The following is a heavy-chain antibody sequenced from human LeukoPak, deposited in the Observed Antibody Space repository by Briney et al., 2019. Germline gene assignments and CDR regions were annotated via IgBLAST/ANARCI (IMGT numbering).Heavy chain of an antibody. CDR3: ARERRRVDTSLLRSYYFEY. CDR1: GFAFGSYA. CDR2: KTGNGQDT. J-gene: IGHJ4*02. Sequence: SGGPLRLACAGSGFAFGSYAMSWVRQTPGKGLEWVSSKTGNGQDTKYVDFGKGRFTISRDNSKDTLYLEMDSLRTEDTAIYYCARERRRVDTSLLRSYYFEYWGQGTLVTVPS. D-gene: IGHD5-18*01. V-gene: IGHV3-23*01.